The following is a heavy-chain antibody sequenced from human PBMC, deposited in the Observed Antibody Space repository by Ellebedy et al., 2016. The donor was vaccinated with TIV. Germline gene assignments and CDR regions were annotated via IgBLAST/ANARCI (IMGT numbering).Heavy chain of an antibody. CDR3: ARLRYDYGDLYVDY. Sequence: MPSETLSLTCIVSGGSLTSFYWSWIRQPPGKGLEWIGYIYSSGSTKYNPSLESRVTISVNTSKNQFSLKVNSVTAADTAVYYCARLRYDYGDLYVDYWGQGTQVTVSS. J-gene: IGHJ4*02. CDR2: IYSSGST. V-gene: IGHV4-59*08. CDR1: GGSLTSFY. D-gene: IGHD4-17*01.